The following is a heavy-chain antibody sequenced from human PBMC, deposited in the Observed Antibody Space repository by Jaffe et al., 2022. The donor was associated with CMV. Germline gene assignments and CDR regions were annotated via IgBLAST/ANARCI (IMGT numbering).Heavy chain of an antibody. Sequence: EVQLVESGGGLVKPGGSLRLSCAASGFTFSSYSMNWVRQAPGKGLEWVSSISSSSSYIYYADSVKGRFTISRDNAKNSLYLQMNSLRAEDTAVYYCARGSNDFWSGYYGSYWGQGTLVTVSS. V-gene: IGHV3-21*01. CDR3: ARGSNDFWSGYYGSY. D-gene: IGHD3-3*01. CDR2: ISSSSSYI. CDR1: GFTFSSYS. J-gene: IGHJ4*02.